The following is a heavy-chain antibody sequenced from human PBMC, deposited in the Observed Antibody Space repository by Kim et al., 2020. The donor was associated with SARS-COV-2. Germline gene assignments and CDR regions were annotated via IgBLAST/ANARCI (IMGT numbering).Heavy chain of an antibody. V-gene: IGHV3-33*06. CDR1: GFTFSSYG. J-gene: IGHJ6*02. CDR2: IWYDGSNK. Sequence: GGSLRLSCAASGFTFSSYGMHWVRQAPGKGLEWVAVIWYDGSNKYYADSVKGRFTISRDNSKNTLYLQMNSLRAEDTAVYYCAKGLSDYDILTGYYYYYYGMDVWGQGTTVTVSS. D-gene: IGHD3-9*01. CDR3: AKGLSDYDILTGYYYYYYGMDV.